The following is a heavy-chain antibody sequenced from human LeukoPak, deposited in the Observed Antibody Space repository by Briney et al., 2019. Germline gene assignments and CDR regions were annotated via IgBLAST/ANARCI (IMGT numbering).Heavy chain of an antibody. CDR3: ARGYDFWSGYLLDY. CDR1: GGSFSGYY. Sequence: SETLSLTCAVYGGSFSGYYWSWIRQPPGKGLEWIGEINHSGSTNYNPSLKSRVTISVDTSKNQFSLKLSSVTAADTAVYYCARGYDFWSGYLLDYWGQGTLVTASS. J-gene: IGHJ4*02. D-gene: IGHD3-3*01. V-gene: IGHV4-34*01. CDR2: INHSGST.